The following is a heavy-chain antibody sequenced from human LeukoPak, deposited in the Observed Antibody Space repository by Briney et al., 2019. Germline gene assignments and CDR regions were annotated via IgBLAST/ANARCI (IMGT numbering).Heavy chain of an antibody. V-gene: IGHV4-59*01. J-gene: IGHJ4*02. CDR1: GGSISSYY. D-gene: IGHD3-16*02. CDR2: IYYSGST. CDR3: ARGSNYDYVWGSYRSFDY. Sequence: SETLSLTCTVSGGSISSYYWSWIRQPPGKGLEWIGYIYYSGSTNYNPSLKSRVTISVDTSKNQFSLKLSSVTAADTAVYYCARGSNYDYVWGSYRSFDYCGQGTLVTVSS.